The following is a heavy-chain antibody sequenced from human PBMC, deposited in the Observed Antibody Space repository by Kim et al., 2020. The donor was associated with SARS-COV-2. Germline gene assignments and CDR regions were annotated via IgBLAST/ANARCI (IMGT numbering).Heavy chain of an antibody. J-gene: IGHJ4*02. CDR3: TTADMVSFGAVINVGYYFDF. CDR1: GYSFTGYY. D-gene: IGHD3-16*02. Sequence: ASVKDSCKTSGYSFTGYYIHWVRQAPGQGLEWMGRINPNSGGTNYAQNFQGRVSMTRDTSISTAYLELSRLRSDDTAVYYCTTADMVSFGAVINVGYYFDFWGQGTLVTVSS. V-gene: IGHV1-2*06. CDR2: INPNSGGT.